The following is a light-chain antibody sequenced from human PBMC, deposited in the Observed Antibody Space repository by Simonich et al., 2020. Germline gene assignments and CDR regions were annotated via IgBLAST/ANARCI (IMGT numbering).Light chain of an antibody. CDR2: EDN. CDR1: SVSIASNY. Sequence: NFMLTQPHSVSESPGKTVTISCTRRSVSIASNYVQWYQQRPGSAPTTVIYEDNQRPSAVPARFSGSIDSSSNSASLTISGLKTEDEADYYCQSYDSSNQVFGGGTKLTVL. J-gene: IGLJ2*01. V-gene: IGLV6-57*03. CDR3: QSYDSSNQV.